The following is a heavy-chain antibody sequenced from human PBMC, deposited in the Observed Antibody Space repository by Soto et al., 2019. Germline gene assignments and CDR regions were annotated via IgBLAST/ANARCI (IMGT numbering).Heavy chain of an antibody. CDR1: GGTFSSYT. J-gene: IGHJ6*03. CDR2: IIPILGIA. V-gene: IGHV1-69*02. D-gene: IGHD6-6*01. CDR3: ARAGPSSSSYYYYYMDV. Sequence: SVKVSCKASGGTFSSYTISWVRQAPGQGLEWMGRIIPILGIANYAQKFQGRVTITADKSTSTAYMELSSLRSEDTAVYYCARAGPSSSSYYYYYMDVWGKGTTVTVSS.